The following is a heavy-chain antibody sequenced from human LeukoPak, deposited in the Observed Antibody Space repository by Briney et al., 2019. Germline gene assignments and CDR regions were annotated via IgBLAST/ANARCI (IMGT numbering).Heavy chain of an antibody. CDR2: IDYSGRT. V-gene: IGHV4-59*01. CDR1: GDSISGYY. CDR3: ARRGYCTGGSCYGAFDI. J-gene: IGHJ3*02. D-gene: IGHD2-15*01. Sequence: PSETLSLTCTVSGDSISGYYWSWIRQPPGKGLDWIGYIDYSGRTNYNPSLKSRVTISLDTSKSQFSLKLSSVTAADTAVYYCARRGYCTGGSCYGAFDIWGRGTMVTVSS.